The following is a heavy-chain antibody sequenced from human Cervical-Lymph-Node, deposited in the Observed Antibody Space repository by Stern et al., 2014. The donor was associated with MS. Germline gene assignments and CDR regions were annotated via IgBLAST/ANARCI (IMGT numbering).Heavy chain of an antibody. CDR2: IFPGGSDI. J-gene: IGHJ4*02. CDR1: GYTFTSYW. CDR3: ARQRYFDY. Sequence: MQLVQSGPEVKRPGESLKISCQASGYTFTSYWIGWVRQMPGKGLEWIAIIFPGGSDIRYSPSFQGQVTISDDKSSSTAYLQWNNLKASDTAIYYCARQRYFDYWGQGTLVTVSS. V-gene: IGHV5-51*01.